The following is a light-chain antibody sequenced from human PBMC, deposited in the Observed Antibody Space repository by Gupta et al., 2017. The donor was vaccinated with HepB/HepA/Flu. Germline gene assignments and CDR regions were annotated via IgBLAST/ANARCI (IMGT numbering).Light chain of an antibody. CDR2: EVS. CDR3: SSYSSSSTWL. Sequence: QSALPQPPSVSGSPGQSVTISCTGTSSDIGSFNRVSWYQQPPGTAPKLIIYEVSSRPSGVPDRFSGSKSAHTASLTISGLQAEDEADYYCSSYSSSSTWLFGGGTKLTVL. CDR1: SSDIGSFNR. V-gene: IGLV2-18*02. J-gene: IGLJ3*02.